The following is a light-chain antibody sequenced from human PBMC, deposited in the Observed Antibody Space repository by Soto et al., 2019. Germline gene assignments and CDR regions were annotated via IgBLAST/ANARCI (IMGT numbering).Light chain of an antibody. CDR1: QSVSSR. V-gene: IGKV3-20*01. CDR2: GAS. J-gene: IGKJ1*01. Sequence: DIVMTQSPGTLSLSPGDSATLSCRASQSVSSRLAWYQQKPGQAPMLLISGASNRATGIQDRFSGSGSGTEFTLTIRRLEPEDFAVYYCKQYGSSGTCGQGTKVDIK. CDR3: KQYGSSGT.